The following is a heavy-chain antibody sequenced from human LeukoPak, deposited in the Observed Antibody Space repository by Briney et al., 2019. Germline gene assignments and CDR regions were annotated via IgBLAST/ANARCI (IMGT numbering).Heavy chain of an antibody. V-gene: IGHV3-23*01. D-gene: IGHD6-13*01. CDR1: GFTFSNAW. J-gene: IGHJ4*02. CDR3: AKIMRQQLVFDY. Sequence: PGGSLRLSCAASGFTFSNAWMSWVRQAPGKGLEWVSTISGSGGSTYYADSVKGRFTISRDNSKNTLYLQMNSLRAEDTAVYYCAKIMRQQLVFDYWGQGTLVTVSS. CDR2: ISGSGGST.